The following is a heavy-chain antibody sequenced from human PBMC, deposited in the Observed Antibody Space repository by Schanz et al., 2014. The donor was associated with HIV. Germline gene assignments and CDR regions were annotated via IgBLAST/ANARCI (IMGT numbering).Heavy chain of an antibody. CDR2: IRGSGGST. CDR1: GFRFSSYA. CDR3: AKGGSSSVLAYYYYGMDI. Sequence: EVLLLESGGGLVQPGGSLRLSCAASGFRFSSYAMSWVRQAPGKGLEWVASIRGSGGSTYYTDSVKGRFTISRDNSKSTLYLQLSSLRADDTAIYYCAKGGSSSVLAYYYYGMDIWGRGTTVTVSS. J-gene: IGHJ6*02. V-gene: IGHV3-23*01. D-gene: IGHD6-6*01.